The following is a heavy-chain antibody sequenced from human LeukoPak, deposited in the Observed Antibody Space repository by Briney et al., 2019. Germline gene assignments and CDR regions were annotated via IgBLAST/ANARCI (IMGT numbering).Heavy chain of an antibody. V-gene: IGHV3-30*02. CDR2: IRYDGSNK. D-gene: IGHD6-13*01. CDR3: AKPSIAAAGSFDP. CDR1: GFTFISYG. Sequence: GGSLRLSCETSGFTFISYGMHWVRQAPGKGLEWVAFIRYDGSNKYYADSVKGRFTISRDNSKNTLYLQMNSLRAEDTVVYYCAKPSIAAAGSFDPWGQGTLVTVSS. J-gene: IGHJ5*02.